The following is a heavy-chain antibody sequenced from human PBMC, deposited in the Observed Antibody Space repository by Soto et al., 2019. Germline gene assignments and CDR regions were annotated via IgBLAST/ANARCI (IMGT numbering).Heavy chain of an antibody. CDR1: GGSTSSYY. V-gene: IGHV4-59*01. CDR2: IHYSGST. CDR3: ATVPQSRDDYNYPYYYYGMDV. J-gene: IGHJ6*02. Sequence: QVQLQESGPGLVKPSETLSLTCTVSGGSTSSYYWTWIRQPPGKGLAWLGYIHYSGSTNYNPSLKSRVTMSVDTSKNQFSLKLRSVTVADTAVYYCATVPQSRDDYNYPYYYYGMDVWGQGATVTVSS. D-gene: IGHD4-4*01.